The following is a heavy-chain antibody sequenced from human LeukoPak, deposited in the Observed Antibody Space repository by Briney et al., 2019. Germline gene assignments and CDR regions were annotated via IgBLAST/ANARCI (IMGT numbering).Heavy chain of an antibody. CDR3: AREALRYCSSTSCSNWFDP. V-gene: IGHV4-34*01. CDR2: INHSGST. D-gene: IGHD2-2*01. Sequence: PSETLSLTCAVYGGSFSGYYWSWIRQPPGKGLEWIGEINHSGSTNYNPSLKSRVTISVDTSKNQFSLKLSSVTAADTAVYYCAREALRYCSSTSCSNWFDPWGQGTLVTVSS. CDR1: GGSFSGYY. J-gene: IGHJ5*02.